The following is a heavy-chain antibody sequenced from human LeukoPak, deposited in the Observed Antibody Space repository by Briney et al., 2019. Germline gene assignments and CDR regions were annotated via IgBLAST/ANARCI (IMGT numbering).Heavy chain of an antibody. CDR2: IYYSGST. CDR3: ASLRERSYYARGFDY. J-gene: IGHJ4*02. V-gene: IGHV4-39*02. D-gene: IGHD3-3*01. Sequence: SETLSLTCSVSGGSISSSSYYWGSIRQPPGKGLEWIGSIYYSGSTYYNSSFKSRVTISVDTSKIHFSLKLSSVTAADTAVYYCASLRERSYYARGFDYWGQGTLVTVSS. CDR1: GGSISSSSYY.